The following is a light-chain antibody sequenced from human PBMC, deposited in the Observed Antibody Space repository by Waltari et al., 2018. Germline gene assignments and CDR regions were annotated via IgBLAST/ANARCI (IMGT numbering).Light chain of an antibody. CDR1: QNIGDY. CDR3: QNRRDWPLLT. Sequence: VLTQSPATLSLSPGDRATLSCRANQNIGDYLDWYQQKPGQAPRLLISAASNRATGVPARFSGSGSGTDFTLTISSLEPEDFAVYYCQNRRDWPLLTFGGGTKVEIK. CDR2: AAS. J-gene: IGKJ4*01. V-gene: IGKV3-11*01.